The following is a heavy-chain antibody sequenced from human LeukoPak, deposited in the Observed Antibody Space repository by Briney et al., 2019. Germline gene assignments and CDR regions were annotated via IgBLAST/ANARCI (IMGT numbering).Heavy chain of an antibody. J-gene: IGHJ3*02. V-gene: IGHV5-51*01. D-gene: IGHD5/OR15-5a*01. Sequence: GESLKISCKGSGYSFTSYWIGWVRQMPGKGLEWMGIIYPGDSDTRYSPSFQGQVTISADKSISTAYLQWSSLKASDTAMYYCARTYSVARFSESAHAFDIWGQGTMVTVSS. CDR1: GYSFTSYW. CDR2: IYPGDSDT. CDR3: ARTYSVARFSESAHAFDI.